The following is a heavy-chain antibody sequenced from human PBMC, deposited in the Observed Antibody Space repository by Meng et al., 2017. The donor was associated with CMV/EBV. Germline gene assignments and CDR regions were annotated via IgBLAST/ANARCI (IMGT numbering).Heavy chain of an antibody. CDR3: AKEAGTTMNRGGCSGGSCYRYYYGMDV. CDR2: IRYDGSNK. CDR1: GFTFSSYG. V-gene: IGHV3-30*02. D-gene: IGHD2-15*01. Sequence: LSLTCAASGFTFSSYGMHWVRQAPGKGLEWVAFIRYDGSNKYYADSVKGRFTISRDNSKNTLYLQMNSLRAEDTAVYYCAKEAGTTMNRGGCSGGSCYRYYYGMDVWGQGTTVTVSS. J-gene: IGHJ6*02.